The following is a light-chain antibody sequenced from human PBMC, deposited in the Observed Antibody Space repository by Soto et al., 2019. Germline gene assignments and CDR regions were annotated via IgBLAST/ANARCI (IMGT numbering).Light chain of an antibody. CDR2: AAS. J-gene: IGKJ4*01. V-gene: IGKV1-33*01. CDR1: QSISSY. Sequence: DIQMTQSPSTLSASVGDRVTITCRASQSISSYLNRYQQKPGKAPKLLIYAASNLETGVPSRFSGSGSGTDFTFTISSLQPEDIATYYCQQYDNLPALTFGGGTKVDIK. CDR3: QQYDNLPALT.